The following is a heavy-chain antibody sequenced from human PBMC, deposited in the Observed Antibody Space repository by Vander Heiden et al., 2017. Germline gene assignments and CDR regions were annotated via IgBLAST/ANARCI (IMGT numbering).Heavy chain of an antibody. CDR2: ISGSGGST. CDR3: AKWCYDFWSGYYTCFDY. J-gene: IGHJ4*02. V-gene: IGHV3-23*01. Sequence: EVQLLESGGGLVQPGGSLRLSCAASGFTFSSYAMSWVRQAPGKGLEWVSAISGSGGSTYYVDSVKGRFTISRDNSKNTLYLQMNSLRAEDTAVYYCAKWCYDFWSGYYTCFDYWGQGTLVTVSS. CDR1: GFTFSSYA. D-gene: IGHD3-3*01.